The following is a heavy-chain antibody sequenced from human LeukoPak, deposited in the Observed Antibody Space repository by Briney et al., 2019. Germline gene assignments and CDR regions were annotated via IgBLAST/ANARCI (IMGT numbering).Heavy chain of an antibody. CDR2: IWYDGSNK. V-gene: IGHV3-33*06. CDR3: AKNAEYSSSWYFFDY. J-gene: IGHJ4*02. D-gene: IGHD6-13*01. Sequence: GGSLRLSCAASGFTFSSYGMHWVRQAPGKGLEWVAVIWYDGSNKYYADSVKGRFTISRDNSKNTLYLQMNSLRAEDTAVYYCAKNAEYSSSWYFFDYWGQGTLVTVSS. CDR1: GFTFSSYG.